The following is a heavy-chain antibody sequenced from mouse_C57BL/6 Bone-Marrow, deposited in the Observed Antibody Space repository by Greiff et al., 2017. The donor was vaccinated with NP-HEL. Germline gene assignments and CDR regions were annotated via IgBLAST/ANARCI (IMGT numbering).Heavy chain of an antibody. J-gene: IGHJ4*01. V-gene: IGHV5-6*02. Sequence: EVKLMESGGDLVKPGGSLKLSFPPSVFPFSGYALSWVRQTPEKSLEGVATISSGGSYTYYPDSVKGRFTISRDNAKNTLYLQMSSLKSEDTAMYYCARRGYYAMDYWGQGTSVTVSS. CDR2: ISSGGSYT. CDR1: VFPFSGYA. CDR3: ARRGYYAMDY.